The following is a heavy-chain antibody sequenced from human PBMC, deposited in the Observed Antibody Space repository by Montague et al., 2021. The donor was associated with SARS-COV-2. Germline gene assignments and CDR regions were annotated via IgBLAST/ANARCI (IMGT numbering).Heavy chain of an antibody. Sequence: SETLSLTCTVSGAFITSHYWSWIRQPPGKGLEWIGNVFSGGNSKYKPSLKSRVTLSVDTSKNQLSLKLTSVTTADTALYYCVRDLYCRSTACIGNAFDVWGQGTMVSVFS. CDR2: VFSGGNS. CDR1: GAFITSHY. V-gene: IGHV4-59*11. CDR3: VRDLYCRSTACIGNAFDV. D-gene: IGHD2-2*01. J-gene: IGHJ3*01.